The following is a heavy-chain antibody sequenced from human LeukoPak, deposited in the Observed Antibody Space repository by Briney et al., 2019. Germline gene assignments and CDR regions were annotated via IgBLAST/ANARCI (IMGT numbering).Heavy chain of an antibody. CDR1: GASITSDDFY. V-gene: IGHV4-31*03. CDR2: IYYTGST. D-gene: IGHD3-16*01. J-gene: IGHJ1*01. Sequence: SQTLSLTCTVSGASITSDDFYWNWIRQHQGKGLEWIGYIYYTGSTYYNSSLKSRVTISIDTSKNQFSLNLSSVTAADTAVYYCARGPPFASWGQGTLVTVSS. CDR3: ARGPPFAS.